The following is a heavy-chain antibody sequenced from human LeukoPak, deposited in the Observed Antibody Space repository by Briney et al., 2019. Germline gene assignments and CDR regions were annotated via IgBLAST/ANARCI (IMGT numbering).Heavy chain of an antibody. CDR1: GFTFSSYW. V-gene: IGHV3-74*01. CDR3: ARGYSSGWYLFGDY. Sequence: GGSLRLSCAASGFTFSSYWMHWVRQAPGKGLVWVSRINSDGSTTTYADSVKSRFTISRDNAKNTLYLQMNSLRGDDTAVYYCARGYSSGWYLFGDYWGQGTLVTVSS. J-gene: IGHJ4*02. D-gene: IGHD6-19*01. CDR2: INSDGSTT.